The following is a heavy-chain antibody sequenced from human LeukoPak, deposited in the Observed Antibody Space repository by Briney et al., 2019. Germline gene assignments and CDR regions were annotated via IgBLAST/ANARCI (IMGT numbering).Heavy chain of an antibody. CDR2: TYYRSKWYN. Sequence: SQTLSLACAISGDSVSTNNVAWNWIRQSPSRGLEWLGRTYYRSKWYNDYAVSVKSRITINPDTSKNQFSLQLNSVTPDDTAVYYCAREDLGAAYFDFWGQGTLVTVSS. CDR3: AREDLGAAYFDF. V-gene: IGHV6-1*01. D-gene: IGHD3-16*01. CDR1: GDSVSTNNVA. J-gene: IGHJ4*02.